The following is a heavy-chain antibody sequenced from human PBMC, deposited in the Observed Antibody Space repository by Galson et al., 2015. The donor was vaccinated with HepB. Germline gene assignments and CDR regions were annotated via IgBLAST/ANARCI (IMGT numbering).Heavy chain of an antibody. V-gene: IGHV1-18*04. Sequence: SVKVSCKASGYTFTDFGISWVRQAPGQGPEWMGWISGYNGNTKYAQKLQGRVTMTTDTSTSTAYMELRSLRSDDAAVHYCVRDLGSVGAIFFDYWGQGTLVTVSS. CDR1: GYTFTDFG. CDR2: ISGYNGNT. D-gene: IGHD1-26*01. J-gene: IGHJ4*02. CDR3: VRDLGSVGAIFFDY.